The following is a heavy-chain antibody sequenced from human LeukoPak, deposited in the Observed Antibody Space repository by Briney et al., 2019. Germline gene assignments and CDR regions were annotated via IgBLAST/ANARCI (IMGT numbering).Heavy chain of an antibody. V-gene: IGHV4-59*01. Sequence: SETLSLTCTVSGGSITSYYWNWIRQPPGKGLEWIGYIYYSGSTNYNPSLKSRVSISVDTSKSQFSLILNSVTAADTAVYYCARGIGAQRFLERASPPSPYYFDYWGQGTLVTVSS. CDR2: IYYSGST. CDR1: GGSITSYY. J-gene: IGHJ4*02. CDR3: ARGIGAQRFLERASPPSPYYFDY. D-gene: IGHD3-3*01.